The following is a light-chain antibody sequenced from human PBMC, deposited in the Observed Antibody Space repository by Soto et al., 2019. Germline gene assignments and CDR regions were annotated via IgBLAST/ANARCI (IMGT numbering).Light chain of an antibody. V-gene: IGKV1-5*01. CDR3: QQYNSYSRT. J-gene: IGKJ1*01. CDR2: DAS. Sequence: DIQMTQSPSTLSASVGDRVTITCRASQRISKWLAWYQQKPGKAPKLLIFDASNLENGVPSRFSGNASGTEFALTISNLQPDDFATYYCQQYNSYSRTFGPGTKVEIK. CDR1: QRISKW.